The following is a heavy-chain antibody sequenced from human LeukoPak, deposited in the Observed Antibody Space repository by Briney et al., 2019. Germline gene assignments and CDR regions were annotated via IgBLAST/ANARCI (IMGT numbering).Heavy chain of an antibody. V-gene: IGHV3-48*01. D-gene: IGHD3-22*01. CDR3: ARYRADNAGQSSGIDY. CDR1: GFTFSSYS. J-gene: IGHJ4*02. Sequence: GSLRLSCGGSGFTFSSYSMHWVRQAPGKGLEWVSFISSSSSTIYYADSVKGRFTISRDNAKNSLYLQMNSLRAEDTAVYYCARYRADNAGQSSGIDYWGQGTLVTVSS. CDR2: ISSSSSTI.